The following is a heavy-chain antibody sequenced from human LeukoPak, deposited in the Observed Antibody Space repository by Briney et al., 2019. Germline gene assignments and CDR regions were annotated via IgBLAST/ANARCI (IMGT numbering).Heavy chain of an antibody. V-gene: IGHV3-66*01. D-gene: IGHD3-10*01. J-gene: IGHJ6*02. CDR1: GFTVSSNY. CDR3: ARGITVVRGVTNHYYGMDV. Sequence: PGGSLRLSCAASGFTVSSNYMNWVRQAPGKGLEWVSVIYSGGSTSYADSVKGRFTISRDNSKNTLYLQMNSLRAEDTAVYYCARGITVVRGVTNHYYGMDVWGQGTTVTVSS. CDR2: IYSGGST.